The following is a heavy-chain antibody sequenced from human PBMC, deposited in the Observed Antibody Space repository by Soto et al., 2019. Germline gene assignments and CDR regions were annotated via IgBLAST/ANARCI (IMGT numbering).Heavy chain of an antibody. CDR2: IYYSGST. Sequence: LEIRSLTCAVSGCSISSGGYSWSWIRQPPGKGLEWIGYIYYSGSTNYNPSLKSRVTISVDTSKNQFSLKLSSVTAADTAVYYCARDKKLGVMDVWGQGTTVTVSS. D-gene: IGHD7-27*01. CDR3: ARDKKLGVMDV. V-gene: IGHV4-61*08. J-gene: IGHJ6*02. CDR1: GCSISSGGYS.